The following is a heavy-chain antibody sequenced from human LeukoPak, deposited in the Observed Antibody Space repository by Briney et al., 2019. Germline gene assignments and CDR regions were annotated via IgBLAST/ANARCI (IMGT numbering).Heavy chain of an antibody. CDR3: ARDPEWGALDY. D-gene: IGHD1-26*01. J-gene: IGHJ4*02. Sequence: GRSLRLSCAASGFTFDDYAMHWVRQAPGKGLEWVSGISWNSGSIGYADSVKGRFTIPRDNAKNSLFLQMNSLRAEDTAVYFCARDPEWGALDYWGQGTLVTVSS. CDR2: ISWNSGSI. V-gene: IGHV3-9*01. CDR1: GFTFDDYA.